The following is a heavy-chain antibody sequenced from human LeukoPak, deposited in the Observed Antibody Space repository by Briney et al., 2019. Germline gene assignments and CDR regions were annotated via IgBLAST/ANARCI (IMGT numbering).Heavy chain of an antibody. CDR3: AKAISVGATTDAAD. V-gene: IGHV3-30*02. J-gene: IGHJ4*02. CDR1: GFTFSSYG. Sequence: PGGSLRLSCAASGFTFSSYGMHWVRQAPGKGLEWVAFIRYDGSNNYYADSVKGRFTISRDNSKNTLHLQMNSLRAEDTAVYYCAKAISVGATTDAADWGQGTLVAVSS. CDR2: IRYDGSNN. D-gene: IGHD1-26*01.